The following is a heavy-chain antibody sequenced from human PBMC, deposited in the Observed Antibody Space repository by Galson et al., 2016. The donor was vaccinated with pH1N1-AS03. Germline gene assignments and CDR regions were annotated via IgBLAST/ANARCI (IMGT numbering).Heavy chain of an antibody. V-gene: IGHV1-69*04. Sequence: SVKVSCKASGGTFSSYAISWVRQAPGQGLEWMGRIIPILAMANYAQKFQGRVTITADKSTRTASMELSSLTSEDTAVYYCARDMTTRTYYYGMDVWGQGTTVTVSS. J-gene: IGHJ6*02. CDR3: ARDMTTRTYYYGMDV. CDR2: IIPILAMA. D-gene: IGHD4-11*01. CDR1: GGTFSSYA.